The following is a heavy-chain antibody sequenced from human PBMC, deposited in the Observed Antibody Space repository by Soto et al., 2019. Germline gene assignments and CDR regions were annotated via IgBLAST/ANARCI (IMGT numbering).Heavy chain of an antibody. CDR2: IYHSGST. J-gene: IGHJ5*02. Sequence: QLQLQESGSGLVRPSQTLSLTCAVSGGSISSGGYSWNWIRQPPGKGLEWIGYIYHSGSTLYNPAPQSRVTISVDKPKNRFSLELPSVTAADTALSYCARDKLEGNWFDPWGQGTLVTVSS. CDR3: ARDKLEGNWFDP. V-gene: IGHV4-30-2*01. CDR1: GGSISSGGYS.